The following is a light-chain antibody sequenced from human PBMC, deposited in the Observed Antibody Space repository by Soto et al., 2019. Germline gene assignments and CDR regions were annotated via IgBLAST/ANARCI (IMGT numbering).Light chain of an antibody. V-gene: IGKV3D-20*01. J-gene: IGKJ5*01. CDR1: ERVSSSY. CDR2: DAS. CDR3: QQYGSSPIT. Sequence: IVLTQSPSTISLSPCERSTLSCGASERVSSSYVAWYQMKAGLAPRLLIHDASTRASGIPDRFRGSKSGTDFTLTIRGLEPEDAALYYCQQYGSSPITFGQGTRLEIK.